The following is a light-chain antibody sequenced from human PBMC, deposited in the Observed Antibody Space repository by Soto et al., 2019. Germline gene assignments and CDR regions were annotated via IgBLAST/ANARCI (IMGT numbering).Light chain of an antibody. V-gene: IGKV3-15*01. J-gene: IGKJ5*01. Sequence: EIVLSQSPATLSVSPGESATLSCRASQSVSSNLAWYQQNPGQAPRLLIYRASTRATGVPARFSGSGSGTEFTLTISSLQSEHFAVYYCQQYDKWPLTFGQGTRLEVK. CDR3: QQYDKWPLT. CDR1: QSVSSN. CDR2: RAS.